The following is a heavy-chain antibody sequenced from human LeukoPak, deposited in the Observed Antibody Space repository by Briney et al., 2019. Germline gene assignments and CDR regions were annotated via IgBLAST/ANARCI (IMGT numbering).Heavy chain of an antibody. D-gene: IGHD3-10*02. CDR3: ASSYYYVFDY. CDR1: RGSISNADYY. CDR2: IYYSGST. V-gene: IGHV4-31*03. Sequence: PSETLSLTCTVSRGSISNADYYWSWVRQHPGKGLEWIGYIYYSGSTYYNPSLKSRVTISVDASKNQFSLKLSSVTAADTAVYYCASSYYYVFDYWGQGTLVTVSS. J-gene: IGHJ4*02.